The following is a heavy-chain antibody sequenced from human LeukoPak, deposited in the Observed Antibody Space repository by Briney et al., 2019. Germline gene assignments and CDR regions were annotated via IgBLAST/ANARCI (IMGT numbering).Heavy chain of an antibody. CDR2: VYYSGST. CDR3: ARIHRYCSGGACYVLDN. D-gene: IGHD2-15*01. V-gene: IGHV4-59*02. CDR1: GGSVSGYY. Sequence: SETLSLTCVVSGGSVSGYYWGWIRQPPGRGLEWIGYVYYSGSTNYNPSFKSRITISVDTSRNQFSLQLSSVTAADTAVYYCARIHRYCSGGACYVLDNWGQGTLVAVFS. J-gene: IGHJ4*02.